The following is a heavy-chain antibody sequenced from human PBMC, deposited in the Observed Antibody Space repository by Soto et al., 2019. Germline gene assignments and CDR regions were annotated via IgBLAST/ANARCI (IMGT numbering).Heavy chain of an antibody. D-gene: IGHD2-15*01. Sequence: SVKVPCKASGGTFSSYAISWGRQAPGQGLEWMGGIIPIFGTANYAQKFQGRVTITADESTSTAYMELSSLRSEDTAVYYCSLGCSGGSCYSGAPDYWGQGTLVTVSS. V-gene: IGHV1-69*13. CDR3: SLGCSGGSCYSGAPDY. J-gene: IGHJ4*02. CDR1: GGTFSSYA. CDR2: IIPIFGTA.